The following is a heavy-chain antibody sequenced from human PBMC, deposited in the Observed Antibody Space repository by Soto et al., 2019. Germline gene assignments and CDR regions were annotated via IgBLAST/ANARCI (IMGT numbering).Heavy chain of an antibody. CDR3: ARDNPRSPPDY. D-gene: IGHD2-15*01. V-gene: IGHV3-21*02. CDR2: ITSSSTYI. CDR1: GFTFNTYT. J-gene: IGHJ4*02. Sequence: EVQLVESGGGLVKPGGSLRLSCAASGFTFNTYTMSWVRQAPGKGLEWVSSITSSSTYIYYSDSLKGRFTISRDNAKNSLYLQMNSLRAEDTAVYYCARDNPRSPPDYWGQGTLVTVSS.